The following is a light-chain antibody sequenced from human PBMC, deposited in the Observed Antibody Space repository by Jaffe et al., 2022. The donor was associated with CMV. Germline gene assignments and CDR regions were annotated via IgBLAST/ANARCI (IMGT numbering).Light chain of an antibody. CDR2: DAS. V-gene: IGKV1-33*01. CDR3: QDYSNLPL. J-gene: IGKJ3*01. Sequence: DIQLTQSPSSLSASVGDRVTITCQASQDIKNYLNWYQQKPGKAPKLLIYDASNLETGVPSRFSGSGSGTDFTFTINSLQPEDIATYYCQDYSNLPLFGPGTKVHIK. CDR1: QDIKNY.